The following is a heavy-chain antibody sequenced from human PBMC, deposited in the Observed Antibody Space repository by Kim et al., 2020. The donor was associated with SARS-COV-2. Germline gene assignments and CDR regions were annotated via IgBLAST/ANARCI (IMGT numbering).Heavy chain of an antibody. CDR3: TSGGGSGRYYFAY. CDR1: GLTFGEYA. J-gene: IGHJ4*02. D-gene: IGHD3-10*01. CDR2: IRNKAYSATT. Sequence: GGSLRLSCTASGLTFGEYAMSWFRQAPGKGLEWVGFIRNKAYSATTEYAASVKGTFTISRDDSKSIAYLQMNSLKTEDTAVYYCTSGGGSGRYYFAYGGQRILVTVSS. V-gene: IGHV3-49*03.